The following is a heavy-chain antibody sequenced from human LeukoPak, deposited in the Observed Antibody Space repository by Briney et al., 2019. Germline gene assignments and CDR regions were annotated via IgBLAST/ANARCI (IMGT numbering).Heavy chain of an antibody. J-gene: IGHJ6*02. CDR3: ATYTNWVAGDV. Sequence: PGGSLRLSCVASGFTFSDSWMSWVRQAPGKGLEWVADIKKDGSEKDYVDSVKGRFTISRDNAMNSLYLQMDSLRAEDTAVYYCATYTNWVAGDVWGQGTTVSVSS. CDR2: IKKDGSEK. V-gene: IGHV3-7*01. CDR1: GFTFSDSW. D-gene: IGHD7-27*01.